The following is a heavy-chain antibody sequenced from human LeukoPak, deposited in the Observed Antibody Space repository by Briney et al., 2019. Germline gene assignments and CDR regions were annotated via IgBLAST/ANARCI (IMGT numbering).Heavy chain of an antibody. CDR3: AREGFADWYFDL. Sequence: TSETLSLTCTVSGGSISSYYWSWIRKPPGKGLEWIGYIYYSGSTNYNPSLKSRVTISVDTSKNQFSLKLSSVTAADTAVYYCAREGFADWYFDLWGRGTLVTVSS. CDR2: IYYSGST. V-gene: IGHV4-59*01. J-gene: IGHJ2*01. CDR1: GGSISSYY.